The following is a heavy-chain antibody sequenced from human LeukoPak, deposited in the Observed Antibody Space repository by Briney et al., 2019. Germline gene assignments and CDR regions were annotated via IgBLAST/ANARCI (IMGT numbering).Heavy chain of an antibody. J-gene: IGHJ6*03. CDR2: IYTSGST. CDR3: ARDLSNRGRDYYYYMDV. CDR1: GGSISTYY. V-gene: IGHV4-4*07. Sequence: SETLSLTCTVSGGSISTYYWSWIRQPAGKGLEWLGRIYTSGSTNYNPSLKSRLTMSVDTSKNQFSLKLSSVTAADTAEYYCARDLSNRGRDYYYYMDVWGKGTTVTVSS. D-gene: IGHD7-27*01.